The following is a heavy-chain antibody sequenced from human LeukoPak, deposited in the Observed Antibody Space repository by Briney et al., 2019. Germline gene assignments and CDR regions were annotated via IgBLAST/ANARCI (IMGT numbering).Heavy chain of an antibody. J-gene: IGHJ4*02. CDR3: AREGLSGGNNY. CDR2: IIPIFGTA. CDR1: GGTFISYA. V-gene: IGHV1-69*13. D-gene: IGHD4-23*01. Sequence: ASVKVSCKASGGTFISYAISWVRQAPGQGLEWMGGIIPIFGTANYAQKFQGRVTITADESTSTAYMELSSLRSEDTAVYYCAREGLSGGNNYWGQGTLVTVSS.